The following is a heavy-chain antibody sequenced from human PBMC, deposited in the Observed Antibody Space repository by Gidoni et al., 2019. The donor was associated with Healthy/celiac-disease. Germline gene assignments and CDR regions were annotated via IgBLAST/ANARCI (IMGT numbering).Heavy chain of an antibody. CDR1: GGSISSYY. CDR3: ARESRSGSYPIFDY. D-gene: IGHD3-10*01. CDR2: IYTSGST. Sequence: QVQLQESGPGLVKPSETLSLTCTVPGGSISSYYWSWIRQPAGKGLEWIGRIYTSGSTNYNPSLKSRVTMSVDTSKNQFSLKLSSVTAADTAVYYCARESRSGSYPIFDYWGQGTLVTVSS. V-gene: IGHV4-4*07. J-gene: IGHJ4*02.